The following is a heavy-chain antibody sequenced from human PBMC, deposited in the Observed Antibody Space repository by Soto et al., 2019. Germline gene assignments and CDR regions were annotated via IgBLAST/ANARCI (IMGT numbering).Heavy chain of an antibody. V-gene: IGHV3-23*01. CDR2: ISGSGGSA. J-gene: IGHJ4*02. D-gene: IGHD3-3*01. Sequence: PGGSLRLSCAASGFTFSSYAMSWVRQAPGKGLEWVSAISGSGGSAYYADSVKGRFTISRDNSKNTLYLRMNSLRAEDTAVYYCAKALYDFWSGYYTHWGQGTLVTVSS. CDR1: GFTFSSYA. CDR3: AKALYDFWSGYYTH.